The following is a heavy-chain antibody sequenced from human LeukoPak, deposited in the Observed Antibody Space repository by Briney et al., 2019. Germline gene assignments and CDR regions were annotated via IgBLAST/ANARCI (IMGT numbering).Heavy chain of an antibody. CDR3: VRDLGVDTSMIFFDY. Sequence: ASVKVSCKASGYTFTGYYMHWVRQAPGQGLEWMGWISAYNGNTKSAQKFQDRVIMTIDISTNTAYMELRSLRSDDTAVFYCVRDLGVDTSMIFFDYWGRGTLVTVSS. D-gene: IGHD5-18*01. CDR1: GYTFTGYY. V-gene: IGHV1-18*04. J-gene: IGHJ4*02. CDR2: ISAYNGNT.